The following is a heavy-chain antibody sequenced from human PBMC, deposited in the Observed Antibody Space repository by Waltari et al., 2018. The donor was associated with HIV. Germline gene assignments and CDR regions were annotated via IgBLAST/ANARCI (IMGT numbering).Heavy chain of an antibody. CDR2: VHYRGST. CDR1: GGSISSFY. J-gene: IGHJ4*02. V-gene: IGHV4-59*01. CDR3: ARDDGSAGIAY. D-gene: IGHD3-16*01. Sequence: QVQLQESGPGLVKPPETLSLTCTVSGGSISSFYWSWIRQPPGKGLKWIGYVHYRGSTKYNPALKSRVTISVDTSKNQFSLKLRAVTAADTAMYFCARDDGSAGIAYWGQGTLVTVSS.